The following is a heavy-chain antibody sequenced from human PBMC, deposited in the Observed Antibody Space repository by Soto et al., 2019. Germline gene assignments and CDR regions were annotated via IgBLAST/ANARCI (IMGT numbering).Heavy chain of an antibody. J-gene: IGHJ6*02. D-gene: IGHD3-3*01. V-gene: IGHV3-30*18. CDR2: ISYDGSNK. CDR1: GFTFSSYG. Sequence: PGGSLRLSCAASGFTFSSYGMHWVRQAPGKGLEWVAVISYDGSNKYYADSVKGRFTISRDNSKNTLYLQMNSLRAEDTAVYYCAKGDAGSYYDFWSGYLNYYYYGMDVWGQGTTVTVSS. CDR3: AKGDAGSYYDFWSGYLNYYYYGMDV.